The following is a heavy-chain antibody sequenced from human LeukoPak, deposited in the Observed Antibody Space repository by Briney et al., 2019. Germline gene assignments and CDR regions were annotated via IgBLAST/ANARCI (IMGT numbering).Heavy chain of an antibody. J-gene: IGHJ4*02. CDR3: ARDYYYDSSGYYPYYDY. CDR2: ISSSGSTI. V-gene: IGHV3-11*01. D-gene: IGHD3-22*01. CDR1: GSTFSDYY. Sequence: GGSLRLSCAASGSTFSDYYMSWIRQAPGKGLEWVSYISSSGSTIYYADSVKGRFTISRDNAKNSLYLQMSSLRAEDTAVYYCARDYYYDSSGYYPYYDYWGQGTLVTVSS.